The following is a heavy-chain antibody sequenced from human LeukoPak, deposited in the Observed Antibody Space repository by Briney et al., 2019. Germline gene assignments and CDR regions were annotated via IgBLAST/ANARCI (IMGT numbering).Heavy chain of an antibody. J-gene: IGHJ4*02. CDR2: INHSGSA. CDR3: ARAGGYGLIDY. Sequence: PSETLSLTCAVYGESFSDHFWTWIRQPPGRGLEWIGEINHSGSAAYNPSLKSRVTISLDTSKNQFSLKVGSMTAADTAVYYCARAGGYGLIDYWGQGTMVTVSS. D-gene: IGHD5-18*01. V-gene: IGHV4-34*01. CDR1: GESFSDHF.